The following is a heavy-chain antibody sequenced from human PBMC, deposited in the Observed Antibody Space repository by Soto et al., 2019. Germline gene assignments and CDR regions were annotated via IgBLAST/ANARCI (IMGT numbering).Heavy chain of an antibody. J-gene: IGHJ4*02. Sequence: SETLSLTCTVSGGSVTSDEDYWTCIRQSPGKGLEWIGYISNSGSTGYNPSLKTRLSMSVDRSKNQFTLRLTSVTAADTAVYFCATESGSTYGYFDHWGQGTQVTVSS. V-gene: IGHV4-30-4*01. CDR2: ISNSGST. CDR1: GGSVTSDEDY. CDR3: ATESGSTYGYFDH. D-gene: IGHD5-18*01.